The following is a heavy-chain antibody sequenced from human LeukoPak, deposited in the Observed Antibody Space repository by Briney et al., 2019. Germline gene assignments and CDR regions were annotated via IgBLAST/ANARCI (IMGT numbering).Heavy chain of an antibody. CDR3: ARASRMAEPGTFDI. J-gene: IGHJ3*02. V-gene: IGHV4-4*07. CDR1: GGSISSYY. Sequence: PSETLSLTCTVSGGSISSYYWTWIRQPAGKGLEWIGRIYTSGSTDYNPSLKSRVTMSIDTSKNQFSLKLSSVTSADTAVYYCARASRMAEPGTFDIWGQGTMVTVSS. D-gene: IGHD6-19*01. CDR2: IYTSGST.